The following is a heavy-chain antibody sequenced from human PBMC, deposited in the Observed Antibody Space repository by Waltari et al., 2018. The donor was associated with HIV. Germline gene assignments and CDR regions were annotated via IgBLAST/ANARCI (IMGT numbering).Heavy chain of an antibody. D-gene: IGHD3-10*01. CDR3: ATDFSGMVRAYSYYSLDV. V-gene: IGHV1-24*01. CDR2: FDPEDDET. Sequence: QVQLVQSGAEAKKPGASLKVSCTVPGYPLTDLAINGVRQAPGKGLEWMGNFDPEDDETIYAQKFQGRITMTEDTSSDTAYMELSSLTSGDTAVYYCATDFSGMVRAYSYYSLDVWGQGTTVTVSS. CDR1: GYPLTDLA. J-gene: IGHJ6*02.